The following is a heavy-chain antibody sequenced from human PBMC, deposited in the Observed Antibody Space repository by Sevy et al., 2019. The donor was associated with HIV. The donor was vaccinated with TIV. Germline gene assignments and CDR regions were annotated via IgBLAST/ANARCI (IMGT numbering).Heavy chain of an antibody. CDR1: GGSIRRGDYF. J-gene: IGHJ6*03. V-gene: IGHV4-39*01. CDR3: ARLRGGYGNGWFYYYMDV. D-gene: IGHD3-10*01. CDR2: ITDSGST. Sequence: SETLSLTCPVTGGSIRRGDYFWGWIRQSPGKGLEWIGSITDSGSTYYNPSLKSRVTMSVDTSKNQFSLKLSSVTAADTAVHYCARLRGGYGNGWFYYYMDVWGKGTTVTVS.